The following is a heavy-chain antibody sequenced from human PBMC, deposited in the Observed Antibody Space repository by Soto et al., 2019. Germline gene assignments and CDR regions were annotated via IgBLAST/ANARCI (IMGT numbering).Heavy chain of an antibody. CDR2: ISSSSSVI. D-gene: IGHD2-15*01. Sequence: RLSCATSAFILSDCAMNWVRQAPGKGLEWVSYISSSSSVIDYADSVKGRLTVSRDNARNSLYLQMNSLRAEDTAVYYCEKDMSAGASSYWSRHAWGKGIPVT. V-gene: IGHV3-48*01. CDR1: AFILSDCA. CDR3: EKDMSAGASSYWSRHA. J-gene: IGHJ6*03.